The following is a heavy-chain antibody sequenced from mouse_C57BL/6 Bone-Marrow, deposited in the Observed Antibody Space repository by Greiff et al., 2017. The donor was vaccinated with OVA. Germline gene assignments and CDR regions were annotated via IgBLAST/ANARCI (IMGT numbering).Heavy chain of an antibody. CDR3: ARHVMGDWYLDV. CDR1: GFTFSDYG. Sequence: EVNLVESGGGLVQPGGSLKLSCAASGFTFSDYGMAWVRQAPRKGPEWVAFISNLAYSIYYADTVTGRFTISRENAKNTLYLEMSSLRSEDTAMYYCARHVMGDWYLDVWGTGTTVTVSS. CDR2: ISNLAYSI. J-gene: IGHJ1*03. V-gene: IGHV5-15*01. D-gene: IGHD2-3*01.